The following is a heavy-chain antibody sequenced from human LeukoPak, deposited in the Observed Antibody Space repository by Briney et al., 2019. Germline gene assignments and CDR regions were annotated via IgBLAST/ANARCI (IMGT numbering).Heavy chain of an antibody. D-gene: IGHD6-19*01. CDR3: ARGWGAVAPDY. CDR1: GGSFSRYY. V-gene: IGHV4-34*01. J-gene: IGHJ4*02. CDR2: INHSGST. Sequence: SETLSLTCAVYGGSFSRYYWSWIRQPPGKGLEWIGEINHSGSTNYNPSLKSRVTISVDTSKNQFSLKLSSVTAADTAVYYCARGWGAVAPDYWGQGTLVTVSS.